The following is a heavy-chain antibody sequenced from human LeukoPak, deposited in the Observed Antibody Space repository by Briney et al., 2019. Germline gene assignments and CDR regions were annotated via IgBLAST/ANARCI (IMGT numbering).Heavy chain of an antibody. Sequence: SVKVSCKASGGTFSSYAISWVRQAPGQGLEWMGGVIPIFGTANYAQKFQGRVTITADKSTSTAYMELSSLRSEDTAVYYCARGPEGYYYYYYMDVWGKGTTVTVSS. CDR2: VIPIFGTA. J-gene: IGHJ6*03. CDR3: ARGPEGYYYYYYMDV. V-gene: IGHV1-69*06. CDR1: GGTFSSYA.